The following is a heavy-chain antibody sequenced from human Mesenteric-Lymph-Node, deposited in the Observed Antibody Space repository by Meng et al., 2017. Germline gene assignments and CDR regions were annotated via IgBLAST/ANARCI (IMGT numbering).Heavy chain of an antibody. CDR3: ARPGTPGARYYYDSSGYVY. CDR1: GFTFSGYG. Sequence: VLRVGAGEGVAQPGGSLRFSCVASGFTFSGYGRHGVREAQGKGLEWVAVIWYDGSNKYYADSVKGRFTISRDNSKNTLYLQMNSLRAEDTAVYYCARPGTPGARYYYDSSGYVYWGQGTLVTVSS. J-gene: IGHJ4*02. V-gene: IGHV3-33*01. D-gene: IGHD3-22*01. CDR2: IWYDGSNK.